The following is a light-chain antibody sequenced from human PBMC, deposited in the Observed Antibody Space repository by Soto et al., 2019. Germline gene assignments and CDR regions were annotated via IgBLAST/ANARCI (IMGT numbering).Light chain of an antibody. Sequence: EIVLTQSPGTLSLSPGERATLSCRASQSVISTYLAWYQQKPGQAPRLLIYGASSRATGIPDRFSGSGSGTDFTLTISGLEPEDFAVYYCQQYRDSLGTFCQGTKVEIK. CDR3: QQYRDSLGT. J-gene: IGKJ1*01. V-gene: IGKV3-20*01. CDR1: QSVISTY. CDR2: GAS.